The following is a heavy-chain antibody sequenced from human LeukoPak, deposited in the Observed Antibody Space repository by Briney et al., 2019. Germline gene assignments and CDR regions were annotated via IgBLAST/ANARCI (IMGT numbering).Heavy chain of an antibody. J-gene: IGHJ4*02. Sequence: GGSLRLSCAASGFTFDKYGMSWVRQTPEKGLEWVSGINWNGGSIRYADSVKGRFTISRDNSKNTLYLQMNSLRAEDTVVYYCAKGYYYDSSGYYPTQPFDYWGQGTLVTVSS. CDR3: AKGYYYDSSGYYPTQPFDY. CDR2: INWNGGSI. V-gene: IGHV3-20*04. D-gene: IGHD3-22*01. CDR1: GFTFDKYG.